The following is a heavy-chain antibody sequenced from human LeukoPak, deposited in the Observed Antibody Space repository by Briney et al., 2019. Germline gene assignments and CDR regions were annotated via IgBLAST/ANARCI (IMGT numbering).Heavy chain of an antibody. CDR3: AHGAMYQLDY. D-gene: IGHD2-2*01. J-gene: IGHJ4*02. CDR1: GFTFSTYG. CDR2: ISGSGDST. V-gene: IGHV3-23*01. Sequence: GGSLRLSCAASGFTFSTYGMSWVRQAPGKGLAWVSGISGSGDSTYYADSVKGRFTISGDNSKNTLFLQMNSLRAEDTAVYYCAHGAMYQLDYWGQGTLVTVSS.